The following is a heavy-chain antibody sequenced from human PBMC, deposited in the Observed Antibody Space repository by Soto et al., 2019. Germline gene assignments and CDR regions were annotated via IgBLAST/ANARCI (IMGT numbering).Heavy chain of an antibody. D-gene: IGHD3-10*01. CDR2: ISYDGSNT. J-gene: IGHJ4*02. V-gene: IGHV3-30*03. Sequence: QVQLVESGGGVVQPGRSLRLSCAASGFPFTTYGMHWVREGPGKGLEWVAVISYDGSNTYYADSVKGRFTISRDNSKNTLYLQMNSLRPEDAALYYCVGGQYYIDYRGRGTLVTVSA. CDR1: GFPFTTYG. CDR3: VGGQYYIDY.